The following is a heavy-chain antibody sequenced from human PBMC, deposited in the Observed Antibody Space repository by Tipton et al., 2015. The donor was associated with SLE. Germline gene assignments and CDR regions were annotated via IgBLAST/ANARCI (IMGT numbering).Heavy chain of an antibody. Sequence: SLRLSCAASGFTFNDYAIHWVRQAPGKGLEWVSLVSRDGESTYYADSVKGRFTLSRDNAKNSLYLQMNSLRAEDTAVYYCARLWFGEESFDNWGQGTLVTVSS. J-gene: IGHJ4*02. D-gene: IGHD3-10*01. CDR3: ARLWFGEESFDN. CDR1: GFTFNDYA. CDR2: VSRDGEST. V-gene: IGHV3-43D*04.